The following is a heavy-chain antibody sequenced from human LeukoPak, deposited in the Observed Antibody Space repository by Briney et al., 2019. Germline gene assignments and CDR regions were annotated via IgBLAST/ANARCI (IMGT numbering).Heavy chain of an antibody. CDR1: GFSFSASW. D-gene: IGHD6-25*01. Sequence: PGGSLRLSCAAASGFSFSASWMKWVRQAPGKGLEWAASIKEDGSVTRYVDSVKGRFTISRDNAKNPLFLQMNGLRAEDTAVYYCARDSGYGTYDDWGQGTLVTVSS. V-gene: IGHV3-7*01. CDR3: ARDSGYGTYDD. J-gene: IGHJ4*02. CDR2: IKEDGSVT.